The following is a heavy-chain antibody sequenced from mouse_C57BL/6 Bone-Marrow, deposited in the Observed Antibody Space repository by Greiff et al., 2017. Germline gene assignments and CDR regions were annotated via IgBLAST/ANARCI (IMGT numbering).Heavy chain of an antibody. CDR3: ARRLGRGWFAY. CDR1: GFTFSDYG. J-gene: IGHJ3*01. D-gene: IGHD4-1*01. V-gene: IGHV5-17*01. CDR2: ISSGSSTN. Sequence: EVHLVESGGGLVKPGGSLKLSCAASGFTFSDYGMHWVRQAPEKGLEWVAYISSGSSTNYYADTVKGRVTISRDNAKSTLFLHMTSLRSEDTAMYYCARRLGRGWFAYWGQGTLVTVSA.